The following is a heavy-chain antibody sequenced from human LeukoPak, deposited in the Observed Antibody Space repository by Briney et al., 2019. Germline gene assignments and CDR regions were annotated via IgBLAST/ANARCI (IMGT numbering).Heavy chain of an antibody. CDR2: ISSNGDSS. J-gene: IGHJ5*02. Sequence: PGRSLRLSCAASGFTFSSYAMHWVRQAPGKGLEYVSAISSNGDSSYYANSVKGRFTISRDNSKNTLYLQMGSLRAEDMAVYYCARDHTGWFDPWGQGTLVTVSS. CDR3: ARDHTGWFDP. V-gene: IGHV3-64*01. CDR1: GFTFSSYA. D-gene: IGHD2-8*02.